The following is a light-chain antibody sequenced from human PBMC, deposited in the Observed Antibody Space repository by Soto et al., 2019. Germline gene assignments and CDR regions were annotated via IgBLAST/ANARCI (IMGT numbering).Light chain of an antibody. CDR1: QSITRF. J-gene: IGKJ5*01. Sequence: DIRMTQSPSSLSASVGDRVTITCRASQSITRFLNWYQQKPGKAPKLLIYAASSLQSGVPSRFSGSGSGTHFTLTISSLQPEDFATYYCQQNYSPPPITFGQGTRLEIK. CDR2: AAS. CDR3: QQNYSPPPIT. V-gene: IGKV1-39*01.